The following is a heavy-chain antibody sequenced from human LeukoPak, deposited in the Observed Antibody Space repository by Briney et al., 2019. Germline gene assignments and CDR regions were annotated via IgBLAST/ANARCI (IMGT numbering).Heavy chain of an antibody. D-gene: IGHD2-2*01. Sequence: GGSLRLSCAACGFTFSSYSMNWVRQAPGKGLEWVSYISKSSDRIYHADSVKGRFTISRDNAKNSLYLQMDSLRAEDTAVYYCARDLLNDEGSSYFFDQWGQGTLVTVSS. J-gene: IGHJ4*02. CDR3: ARDLLNDEGSSYFFDQ. CDR1: GFTFSSYS. V-gene: IGHV3-48*04. CDR2: ISKSSDRI.